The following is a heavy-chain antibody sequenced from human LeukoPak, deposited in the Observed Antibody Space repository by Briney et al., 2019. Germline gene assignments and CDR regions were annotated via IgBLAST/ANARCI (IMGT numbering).Heavy chain of an antibody. CDR2: INPNSGGT. D-gene: IGHD1-26*01. J-gene: IGHJ4*02. CDR3: ARDYSDYYTFDY. V-gene: IGHV1-2*06. Sequence: ASVKVSCKASGYTFTGYYMHWVRQAPGQGLEWMGRINPNSGGTNYAQKFQGRVTMTRDTSISTAYMELSRLRSDDTAVYYCARDYSDYYTFDYWGQGTPVTVSS. CDR1: GYTFTGYY.